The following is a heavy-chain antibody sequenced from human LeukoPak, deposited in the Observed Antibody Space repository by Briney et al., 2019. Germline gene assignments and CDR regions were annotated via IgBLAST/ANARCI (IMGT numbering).Heavy chain of an antibody. V-gene: IGHV3-48*03. D-gene: IGHD6-6*01. J-gene: IGHJ3*02. Sequence: GGSLRLSCAASGFTFRSFEMNWVRQAPGKGLEWVSYISSSDSAIYYAGSVKGRFTISRDNAKNSLFLQMNSLRAEDTAVYYCARGGPARGDAFDIWGQGTMVTVSS. CDR3: ARGGPARGDAFDI. CDR1: GFTFRSFE. CDR2: ISSSDSAI.